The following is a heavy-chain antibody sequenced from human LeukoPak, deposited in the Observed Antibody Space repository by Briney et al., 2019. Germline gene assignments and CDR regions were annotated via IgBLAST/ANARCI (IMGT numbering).Heavy chain of an antibody. J-gene: IGHJ6*03. Sequence: SQTLSLTCAISGDRVSSNSAAWNWIRHSPSRGLEWLGRTYYRSTWYNDYAVSVKSRITINPDTSKNQFSLQLNSVTPEDTGVYFCARDLSDYGDYYYYSMDVWGKGNTVTASS. V-gene: IGHV6-1*01. D-gene: IGHD4-17*01. CDR1: GDRVSSNSAA. CDR2: TYYRSTWYN. CDR3: ARDLSDYGDYYYYSMDV.